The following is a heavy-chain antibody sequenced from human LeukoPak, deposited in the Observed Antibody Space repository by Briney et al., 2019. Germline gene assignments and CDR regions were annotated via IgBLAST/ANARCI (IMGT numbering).Heavy chain of an antibody. CDR1: GFTFSSYA. CDR2: ISGSGGST. V-gene: IGHV3-23*01. CDR3: ASMRVPYYFKDV. Sequence: PGGSLRLSCAASGFTFSSYAMSWVRQAPGKGLEWVSAISGSGGSTYYADSVKGRFTISRDNSKNTLYLQMNSLRAEDTAVYYFASMRVPYYFKDVWGKGTTVTVSS. J-gene: IGHJ6*03.